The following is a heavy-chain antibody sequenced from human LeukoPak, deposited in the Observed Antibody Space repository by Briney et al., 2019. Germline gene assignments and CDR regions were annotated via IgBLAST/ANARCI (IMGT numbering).Heavy chain of an antibody. D-gene: IGHD1-1*01. J-gene: IGHJ4*02. V-gene: IGHV3-64D*09. CDR2: ISNNGGST. Sequence: GGSLRLSCSASGFTFSGFAMLWVRQAPGKGLECVSAISNNGGSTYYADSVKGRFTVSRDNSKNTLHLQMSSLRAEDTAVYYCAMNWNCDYWGQGTLVTVSS. CDR1: GFTFSGFA. CDR3: AMNWNCDY.